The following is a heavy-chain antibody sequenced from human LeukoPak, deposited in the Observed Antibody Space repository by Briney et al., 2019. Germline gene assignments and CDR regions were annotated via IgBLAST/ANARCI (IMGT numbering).Heavy chain of an antibody. J-gene: IGHJ3*02. CDR1: EFTFSSYW. CDR3: ARGFTIFGVVNDAFDI. V-gene: IGHV3-74*01. D-gene: IGHD3-3*01. Sequence: GGSLRLSCAASEFTFSSYWMHWVRQAPGKGLVWVSRINSDGSSTGYADSVKGRFTISRDNAKNTLYLQMNSLRAEDTAVYYCARGFTIFGVVNDAFDIWGQGTMVTVSS. CDR2: INSDGSST.